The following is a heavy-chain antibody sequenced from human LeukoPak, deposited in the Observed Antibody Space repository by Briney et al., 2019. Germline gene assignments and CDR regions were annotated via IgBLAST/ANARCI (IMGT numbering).Heavy chain of an antibody. V-gene: IGHV4-39*01. CDR2: IYYSGST. CDR1: GGSISSSSYY. D-gene: IGHD4-11*01. CDR3: ARQEDLGLFDYMKNHYYFDY. Sequence: SETLPLTCTVSGGSISSSSYYWGWIRQPPGKGLEWIGSIYYSGSTYYNPSLKSRVTISVDTSKNQFSLKLSSVTAADTAVYYCARQEDLGLFDYMKNHYYFDYWGQGTLVTVSS. J-gene: IGHJ4*02.